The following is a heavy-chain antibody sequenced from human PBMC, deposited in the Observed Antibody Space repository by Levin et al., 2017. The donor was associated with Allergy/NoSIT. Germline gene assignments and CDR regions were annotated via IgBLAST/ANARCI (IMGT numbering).Heavy chain of an antibody. J-gene: IGHJ5*01. D-gene: IGHD5-12*01. CDR2: IIGTSGAI. CDR3: ARDARRVDSGYDVWFDS. CDR1: GFTFSSYS. V-gene: IGHV3-48*01. Sequence: GGSLRLSCKASGFTFSSYSMNWVRQAPGKGLEWISYIIGTSGAIVYADSVEGRFTISRDNDKNSVYLQMNSLRVEDTAVYYGARDARRVDSGYDVWFDSWGQGTLVTVSS.